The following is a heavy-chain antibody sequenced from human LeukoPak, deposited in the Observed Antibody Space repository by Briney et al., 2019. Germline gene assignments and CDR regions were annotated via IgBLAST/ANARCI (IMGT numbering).Heavy chain of an antibody. D-gene: IGHD2-15*01. Sequence: ASVKVSCKASGYTFTGYYMHWVRQAPGQGLEWMGWINPNSGGTNYAQKFQGRVTMTRDTSISTAYMELSRLRSDDTAVYYCARDLLPLYAFDIWGQGTMVTVSS. CDR1: GYTFTGYY. CDR3: ARDLLPLYAFDI. J-gene: IGHJ3*02. CDR2: INPNSGGT. V-gene: IGHV1-2*02.